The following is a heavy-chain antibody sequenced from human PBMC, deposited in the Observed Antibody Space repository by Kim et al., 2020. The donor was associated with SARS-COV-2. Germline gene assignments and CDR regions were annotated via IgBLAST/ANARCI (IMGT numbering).Heavy chain of an antibody. CDR3: ARSSTFHGSGSYADQ. CDR2: ISWNSGII. V-gene: IGHV3-9*01. J-gene: IGHJ5*02. Sequence: GGSLRFSCVASGFTFSDYVMHWVRQAPGKGLEWVSHISWNSGIIAYADSVKGRFTISRDNAKKSLYLQMNSLIPEDTAFYYCARSSTFHGSGSYADQWG. CDR1: GFTFSDYV. D-gene: IGHD3-10*01.